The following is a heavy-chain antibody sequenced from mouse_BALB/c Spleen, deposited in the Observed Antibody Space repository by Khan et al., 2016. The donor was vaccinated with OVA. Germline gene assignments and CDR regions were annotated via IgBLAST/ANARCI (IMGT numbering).Heavy chain of an antibody. V-gene: IGHV5-6-5*01. CDR2: ISSGGST. CDR1: GFTFSNYA. J-gene: IGHJ3*01. CDR3: ARGYWFTY. Sequence: EVELVESGGGLVKPGGSLKLSCAASGFTFSNYAMSWVRQTPEKRLEWVASISSGGSTYYPDSVKGRFTISRDNDRNILYLQMSSLRSEDTAMYYCARGYWFTYWGQGTLVTVSA.